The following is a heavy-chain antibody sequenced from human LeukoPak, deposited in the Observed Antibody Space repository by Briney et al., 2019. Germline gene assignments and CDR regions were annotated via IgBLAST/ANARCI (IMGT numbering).Heavy chain of an antibody. J-gene: IGHJ6*02. CDR1: GFTFSSYA. CDR2: ISGSGGST. Sequence: PGGSLRLSCAASGFTFSSYAMSWVRQAPGKGLEWVSAISGSGGSTYYADSVKGRFTISRDNSKNTLYPQMNSLRAEDTAVYYCAKGLLSWGYYYYGMDVWGQGTTVTVSS. V-gene: IGHV3-23*01. D-gene: IGHD3-16*01. CDR3: AKGLLSWGYYYYGMDV.